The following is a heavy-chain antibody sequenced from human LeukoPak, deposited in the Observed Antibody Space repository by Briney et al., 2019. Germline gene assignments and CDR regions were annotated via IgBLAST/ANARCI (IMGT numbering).Heavy chain of an antibody. CDR2: IYSGGST. V-gene: IGHV3-66*01. CDR3: ARVGDCGRPSCYAIDY. Sequence: PGGSLRLFCAASGFPVSSNYMSWVRQAPGKGLEWVSIIYSGGSTYYTDSVRGRFIISRDISKNTLYLQMNSLRAEDTAVYYCARVGDCGRPSCYAIDYWGGGPLDSVSS. D-gene: IGHD2-2*01. CDR1: GFPVSSNY. J-gene: IGHJ4*02.